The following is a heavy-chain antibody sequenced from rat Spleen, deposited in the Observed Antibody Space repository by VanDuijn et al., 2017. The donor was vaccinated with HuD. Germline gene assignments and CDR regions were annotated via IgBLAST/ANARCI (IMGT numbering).Heavy chain of an antibody. CDR1: GLSFSAYG. CDR3: ATAGYSHPLFDY. Sequence: EVQLVESGGGLVQPGRSLKLSCSVSGLSFSAYGMQWIRQAPTKGLDWVASIGPTGVSTYYRDSVKGRFTIYRDNAKNTLHLQMDSLRSEDTATYYWATAGYSHPLFDYWGQGVMVTVSS. CDR2: IGPTGVST. J-gene: IGHJ2*01. V-gene: IGHV5-19*01. D-gene: IGHD1-12*03.